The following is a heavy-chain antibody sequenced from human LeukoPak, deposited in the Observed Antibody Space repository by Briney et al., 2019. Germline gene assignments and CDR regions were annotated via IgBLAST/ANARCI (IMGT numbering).Heavy chain of an antibody. CDR1: GGSISSYY. J-gene: IGHJ6*03. Sequence: PSETLSLTCTVSGGSISSYYWSWIRQPPGKGLEWLGRMYTSGSTDYNPSLKSRVTMSADTSKNQVSLKLSSVTAADTAVYYCASGMYPHFYYYMDVWGKGTTVTVSS. D-gene: IGHD1-14*01. V-gene: IGHV4-4*07. CDR2: MYTSGST. CDR3: ASGMYPHFYYYMDV.